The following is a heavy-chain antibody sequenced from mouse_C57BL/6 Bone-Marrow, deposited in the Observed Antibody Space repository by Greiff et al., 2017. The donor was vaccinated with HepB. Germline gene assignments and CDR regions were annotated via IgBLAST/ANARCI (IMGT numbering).Heavy chain of an antibody. D-gene: IGHD1-1*01. CDR3: ARPPITTVVAGDAMDY. CDR1: GYSFTDYN. CDR2: INPNYGTT. V-gene: IGHV1-39*01. J-gene: IGHJ4*01. Sequence: EVQLVESGPELVKPGASVKISCKASGYSFTDYNMNWVKQSNGKSLEWIGVINPNYGTTSYNQKFKGKATLTVDQSSSTAYMQLNSLTSEDSAVYYCARPPITTVVAGDAMDYWGQGTSVTVSS.